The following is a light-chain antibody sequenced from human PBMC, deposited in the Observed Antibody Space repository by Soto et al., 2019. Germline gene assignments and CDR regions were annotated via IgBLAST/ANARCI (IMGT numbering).Light chain of an antibody. Sequence: DIQMTQSPSSLSASVGDRVTITCRASQSISNYLSWYQHKPGIAPKLLIYAASTLQSGVPSRFSGSGSGTDFTLTISSLQFEDFATYYCLQGYTTPLLTFGGGTKVEIK. CDR1: QSISNY. V-gene: IGKV1-39*01. CDR3: LQGYTTPLLT. CDR2: AAS. J-gene: IGKJ4*01.